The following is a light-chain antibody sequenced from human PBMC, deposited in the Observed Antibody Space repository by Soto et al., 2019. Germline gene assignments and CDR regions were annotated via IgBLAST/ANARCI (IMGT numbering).Light chain of an antibody. CDR2: AAY. CDR1: QSISTY. V-gene: IGKV1-39*01. Sequence: DIQMTQSPSSLSASVGDTVTITCRASQSISTYLTWYQQKPGKAPKLLIYAAYTLQSGVPSRFSGSGSGTDFTLTISSLQPEDFAAYYCHQSYDMPWTFGQGTKVEIK. J-gene: IGKJ1*01. CDR3: HQSYDMPWT.